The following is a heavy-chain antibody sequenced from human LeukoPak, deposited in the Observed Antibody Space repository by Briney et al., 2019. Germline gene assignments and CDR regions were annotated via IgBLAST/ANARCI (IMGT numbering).Heavy chain of an antibody. Sequence: GGSLRLSCAASGFTFSNAWMNWVRQAPGKGLEWVASIKQDGSEKYYVDSVKGRFTISRDNAKNSVYLQMNSLRADDTAVYYCARGLCGGDCYFDYFDYWGQGTLVTVSS. D-gene: IGHD2-21*02. V-gene: IGHV3-7*01. CDR2: IKQDGSEK. J-gene: IGHJ4*02. CDR1: GFTFSNAW. CDR3: ARGLCGGDCYFDYFDY.